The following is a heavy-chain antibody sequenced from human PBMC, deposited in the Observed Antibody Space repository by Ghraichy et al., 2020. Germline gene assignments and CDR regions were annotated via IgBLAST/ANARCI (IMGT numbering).Heavy chain of an antibody. V-gene: IGHV3-23*01. CDR1: GFDFREYA. D-gene: IGHD1-7*01. CDR2: ISSRGGKT. Sequence: LTCTASGFDFREYAMSWVRQAPGKGLEWVSIISSRGGKTYYADFVKGRFTISRDNAKNALFLQVNSLRTDDTAVYFCVKGKGELPTHFDFWGQGAQVTVSS. J-gene: IGHJ4*02. CDR3: VKGKGELPTHFDF.